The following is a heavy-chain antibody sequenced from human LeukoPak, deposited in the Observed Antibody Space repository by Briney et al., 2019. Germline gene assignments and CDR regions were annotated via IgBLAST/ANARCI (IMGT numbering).Heavy chain of an antibody. D-gene: IGHD4-11*01. J-gene: IGHJ4*02. CDR3: AREDHSNYEY. CDR2: IKQDGTET. Sequence: GGSLRLPCAASGFIFSSYWMSWVRQAPGKGLEWVASIKQDGTETHYVDSAKGRFTISKDNAKNSLYLQLNSLRAEDTAVYYCAREDHSNYEYWGQGTLVTVSS. V-gene: IGHV3-7*03. CDR1: GFIFSSYW.